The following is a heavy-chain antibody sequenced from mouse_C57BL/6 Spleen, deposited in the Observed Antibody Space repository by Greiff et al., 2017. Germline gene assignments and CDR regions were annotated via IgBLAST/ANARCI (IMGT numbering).Heavy chain of an antibody. CDR3: ARDYYGNYDAMDY. V-gene: IGHV2-2*01. Sequence: VMLVESGPGLVQPSQSLSITCTVSGFSLTSYGVHWVRQSPGKGLEWLGVIWSGGSTDYNAAFISRLSISKDNSKSQVFFKMNSLQADDTAIYYCARDYYGNYDAMDYWGQGTSVTVSS. J-gene: IGHJ4*01. CDR2: IWSGGST. CDR1: GFSLTSYG. D-gene: IGHD2-1*01.